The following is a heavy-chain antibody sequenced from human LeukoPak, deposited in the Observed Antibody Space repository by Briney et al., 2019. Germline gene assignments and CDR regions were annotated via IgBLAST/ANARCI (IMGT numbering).Heavy chain of an antibody. D-gene: IGHD6-19*01. CDR1: AGSFSGYY. V-gene: IGHV4-34*01. J-gene: IGHJ4*02. Sequence: SETLSLTCSVYAGSFSGYYWSWIRQPPGKGLEWIGEINHSGSTNYNPSLKSRVTISVDTSKNQFSLKLSSVTAADTAVYYCAEHVAGGDYWGQGTLVTVSS. CDR3: AEHVAGGDY. CDR2: INHSGST.